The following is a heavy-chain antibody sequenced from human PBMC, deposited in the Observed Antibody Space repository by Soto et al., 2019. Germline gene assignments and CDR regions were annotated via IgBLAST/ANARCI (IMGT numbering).Heavy chain of an antibody. CDR1: GDSVSSNSAS. D-gene: IGHD3-22*01. CDR3: ARYYYDSSGYYPYFDY. J-gene: IGHJ4*02. CDR2: TYYRSKWYN. Sequence: LSQTLSLTCAISGDSVSSNSASWKCFRQSPSRCFEWLGRTYYRSKWYNDYAVSVKSRITINPDTSKNQFSLQLNSVTPEDTAVYYCARYYYDSSGYYPYFDYWGQGTLVTVSS. V-gene: IGHV6-1*01.